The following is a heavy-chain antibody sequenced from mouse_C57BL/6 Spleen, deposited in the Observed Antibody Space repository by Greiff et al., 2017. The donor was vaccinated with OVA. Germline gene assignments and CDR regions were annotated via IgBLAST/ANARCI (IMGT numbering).Heavy chain of an antibody. CDR1: GFNIKDYY. CDR3: TMGSNYVKDYAMDY. CDR2: IDPEDGDT. V-gene: IGHV14-1*01. Sequence: VQLKESGAELVRPGASVKLSCTASGFNIKDYYMHWVKQRPEQGLEWIGRIDPEDGDTEYAPKFQGKATMTADTSSNTAYLQLSSLTSEDTAVYYCTMGSNYVKDYAMDYWGQGTSVTVSS. J-gene: IGHJ4*01. D-gene: IGHD2-5*01.